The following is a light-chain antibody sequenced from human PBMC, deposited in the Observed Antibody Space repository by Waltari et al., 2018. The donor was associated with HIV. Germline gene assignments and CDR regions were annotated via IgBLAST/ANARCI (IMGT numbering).Light chain of an antibody. CDR3: QQYGDSAIT. CDR2: GAS. J-gene: IGKJ5*01. V-gene: IGKV3-20*01. CDR1: QSIISDY. Sequence: ETVLTQSPGTLSLSPGERATLSCRASQSIISDYLAWYQQKPGHAPRLLIYGASSRATGIPDRFSGSGSGTDFTLTISRLEPADFAVYYCQQYGDSAITFGQGTRLEIK.